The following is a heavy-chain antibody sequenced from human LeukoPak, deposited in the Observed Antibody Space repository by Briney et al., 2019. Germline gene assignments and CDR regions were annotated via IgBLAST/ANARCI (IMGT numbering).Heavy chain of an antibody. V-gene: IGHV4-39*07. D-gene: IGHD3-16*02. J-gene: IGHJ4*02. CDR3: ARAGNSYDYVWGSYRFDY. CDR2: INHSGST. CDR1: GGSISSGNYF. Sequence: PSETLSLTCTVSGGSISSGNYFWSWIRQPPGKGPEWIGEINHSGSTNYNPSLKSRVTISVDTSKNQFSLKLSSVTAADTAVYYCARAGNSYDYVWGSYRFDYWGQGTLVTVSS.